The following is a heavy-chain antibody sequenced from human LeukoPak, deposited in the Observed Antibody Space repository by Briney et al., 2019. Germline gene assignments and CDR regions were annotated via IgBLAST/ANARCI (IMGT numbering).Heavy chain of an antibody. CDR3: AKAPAPGIAVAGDFDY. V-gene: IGHV3-9*01. J-gene: IGHJ4*02. D-gene: IGHD6-19*01. Sequence: GGSLRLSCAASGFTFDDYAMHWVRQAPGKGLEWVSGISWNSGSIGYADSVKGRFTISRDSAKNSLYLQVNSLRAEDTALYYCAKAPAPGIAVAGDFDYWGQGTLVTVSS. CDR1: GFTFDDYA. CDR2: ISWNSGSI.